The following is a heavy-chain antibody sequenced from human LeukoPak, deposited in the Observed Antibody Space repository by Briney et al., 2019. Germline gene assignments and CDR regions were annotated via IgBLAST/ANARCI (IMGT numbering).Heavy chain of an antibody. CDR2: INDSGST. CDR3: ARGPAMVRGVNWFDP. V-gene: IGHV4-39*07. D-gene: IGHD3-10*01. CDR1: GGSISTSSSY. J-gene: IGHJ5*02. Sequence: KPSETLSLICTVSGGSISTSSSYWGWIRQPPGKGLEWIGEINDSGSTNYNPSLKSRVTISVDTSKNQFSLKLSSVTAADTAVYYCARGPAMVRGVNWFDPWGQGTLVTVSS.